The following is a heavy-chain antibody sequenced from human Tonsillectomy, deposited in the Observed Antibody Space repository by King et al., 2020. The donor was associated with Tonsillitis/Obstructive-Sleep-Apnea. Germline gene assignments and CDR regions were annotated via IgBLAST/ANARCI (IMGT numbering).Heavy chain of an antibody. D-gene: IGHD3-3*01. CDR2: IIPLLGIA. J-gene: IGHJ4*02. Sequence: QLVQSGAEVKKPGSSVKVSCKASGGTFNNYAISWVRQAPGQGLEWMGRIIPLLGIANSAQKFQGRVTITADKSTSTAYMELSSLRSEDTAVYYCARSPPYDFYFDYWGQGTLFTASS. CDR1: GGTFNNYA. CDR3: ARSPPYDFYFDY. V-gene: IGHV1-69*09.